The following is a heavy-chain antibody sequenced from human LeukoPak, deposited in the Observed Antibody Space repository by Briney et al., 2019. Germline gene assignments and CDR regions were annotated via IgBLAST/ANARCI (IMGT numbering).Heavy chain of an antibody. V-gene: IGHV4-31*03. D-gene: IGHD4-17*01. CDR2: IYYSGST. Sequence: SQTLSLTCPVSGGSISSGSFYWSWIRQHPGKGLEWIGYIYYSGSTYYNPSLKSRLTISLDTSKNQFSLKLSSVTAADTAVYYCASRSTTVYYYGMDVWGQGTTVTVSS. J-gene: IGHJ6*02. CDR3: ASRSTTVYYYGMDV. CDR1: GGSISSGSFY.